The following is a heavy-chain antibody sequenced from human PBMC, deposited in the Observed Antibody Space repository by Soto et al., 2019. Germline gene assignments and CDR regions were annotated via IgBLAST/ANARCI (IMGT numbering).Heavy chain of an antibody. CDR3: ARADQLWFGEYAGH. V-gene: IGHV3-48*01. Sequence: EVQLVESGGGLVQPGGSLRISCAASGFTFSSYSMNWVRQAPGKGLEWVSYISSSSSTIYYADSVKGRFTISRDNAKNSLYLQMNSLRAEDTAVYYCARADQLWFGEYAGHWGQGTLVTVSS. D-gene: IGHD3-10*01. CDR2: ISSSSSTI. J-gene: IGHJ1*01. CDR1: GFTFSSYS.